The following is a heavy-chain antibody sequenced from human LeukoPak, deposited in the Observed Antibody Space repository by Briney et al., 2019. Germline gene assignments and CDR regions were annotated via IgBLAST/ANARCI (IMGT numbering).Heavy chain of an antibody. V-gene: IGHV4-4*07. D-gene: IGHD3-16*01. CDR3: ARGLGGASYYMDV. Sequence: SETLSLTCTVSGGSMSSFYWSWVRQSAGKGLEWIGRVDTSGSTHYNPSLRSRVTMSLDTSKNQFSLNLSSVTVADTAVYYCARGLGGASYYMDVWGKGTTVTVSS. CDR2: VDTSGST. J-gene: IGHJ6*03. CDR1: GGSMSSFY.